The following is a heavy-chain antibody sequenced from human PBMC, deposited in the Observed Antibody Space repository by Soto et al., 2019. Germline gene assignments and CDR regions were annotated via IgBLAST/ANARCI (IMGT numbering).Heavy chain of an antibody. J-gene: IGHJ6*02. CDR3: AKDLTMVRGVIYYGMDV. V-gene: IGHV3-23*01. CDR1: GFTFSSFA. D-gene: IGHD3-10*01. CDR2: ISGSGGST. Sequence: EVPLLESGGGLVQPGGSLRLSCAASGFTFSSFAMSWVRQAPGKGLEWVSVISGSGGSTYYADSVKGRFTISRDNSKNTLYLQMNSLRAEDTAVYYCAKDLTMVRGVIYYGMDVWGQGTTVTVSS.